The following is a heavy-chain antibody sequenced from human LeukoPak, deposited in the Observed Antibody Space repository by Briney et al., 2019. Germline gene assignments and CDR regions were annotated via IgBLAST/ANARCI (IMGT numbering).Heavy chain of an antibody. Sequence: GGSLRLSCAASGFTFSSYSMNWVRQAPGKGLEWVSYISSSSSTIYYADSVKGRFTISRDNAKNSLYLQMNSLRDEDTAVYYCAKDLGITMIVVVTGYFDYWGQGTLVTVSS. CDR2: ISSSSSTI. CDR3: AKDLGITMIVVVTGYFDY. V-gene: IGHV3-48*02. CDR1: GFTFSSYS. D-gene: IGHD3-22*01. J-gene: IGHJ4*02.